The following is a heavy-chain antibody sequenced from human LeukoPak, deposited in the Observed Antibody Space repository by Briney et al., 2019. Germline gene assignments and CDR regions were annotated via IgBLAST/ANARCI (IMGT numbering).Heavy chain of an antibody. CDR2: INPNSGDT. D-gene: IGHD1-26*01. J-gene: IGHJ4*02. CDR3: AAQATNRVGASAAFDY. V-gene: IGHV1-2*02. Sequence: GASVKVSCKASGYTFTGYYMHWVRQAPGQGLEWMGWINPNSGDTNYAQKFQGRVTMTRDTSISTAYMEPSRLRSDDTAVYYCAAQATNRVGASAAFDYWGQGTLVTVSS. CDR1: GYTFTGYY.